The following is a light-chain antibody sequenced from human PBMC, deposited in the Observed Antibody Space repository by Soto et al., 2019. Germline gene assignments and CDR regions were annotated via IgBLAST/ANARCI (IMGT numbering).Light chain of an antibody. CDR2: GIS. J-gene: IGKJ2*01. Sequence: EMVLTQSPATLSLSPGERVTLSCRASQSVSNSLVWYQQKAGQAPRLLIYGISYRATGVPARFSGSGSGTDFTLTLSSLEPEDFAIYYCQQGSDWPPRYTFGQGTKLEI. V-gene: IGKV3-11*01. CDR1: QSVSNS. CDR3: QQGSDWPPRYT.